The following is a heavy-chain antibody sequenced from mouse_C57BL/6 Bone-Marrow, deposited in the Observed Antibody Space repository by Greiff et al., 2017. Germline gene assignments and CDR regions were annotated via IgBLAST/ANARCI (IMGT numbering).Heavy chain of an antibody. CDR3: ARHPYYYGSSFFYYAMDY. CDR1: GFTFSSYT. V-gene: IGHV5-9*01. D-gene: IGHD1-1*01. J-gene: IGHJ4*01. CDR2: ISGGGGNT. Sequence: EVKLVESGGGLVKPGGSLKLSCAASGFTFSSYTMSWVRQTPEKRLEWVATISGGGGNTYYPDSVQGRFTISRDNAKNTLYLQMSSLRSEDTALYYCARHPYYYGSSFFYYAMDYWGQGTTVTVAS.